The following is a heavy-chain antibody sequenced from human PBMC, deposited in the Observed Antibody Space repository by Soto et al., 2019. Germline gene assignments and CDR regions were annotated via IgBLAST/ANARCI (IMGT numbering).Heavy chain of an antibody. CDR1: GFTFSTYW. J-gene: IGHJ4*02. CDR3: ARAKGWRSPNDD. CDR2: IKHDGSEK. V-gene: IGHV3-7*01. Sequence: GGSLRLSCAASGFTFSTYWMSWVRQAPGKGLEWVANIKHDGSEKYYVDSVKGRFTISRDNAKNSLYLQMNSLTAEDTAVYYCARAKGWRSPNDDWGQGTLVTVSS.